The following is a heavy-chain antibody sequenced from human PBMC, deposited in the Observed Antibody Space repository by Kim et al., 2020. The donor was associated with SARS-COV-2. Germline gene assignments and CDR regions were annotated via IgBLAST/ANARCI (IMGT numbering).Heavy chain of an antibody. Sequence: SETLSLTCTVSGGSISSYYWSWIRQSPGKGLEWIGYIFYSGRTNYNPSLKSRFTISVDTSKNQFSLKLSSVTAADTAVYYCARGRNAAAGSFEYWGQGTLVTVSS. J-gene: IGHJ4*02. V-gene: IGHV4-59*13. CDR2: IFYSGRT. CDR1: GGSISSYY. CDR3: ARGRNAAAGSFEY. D-gene: IGHD6-13*01.